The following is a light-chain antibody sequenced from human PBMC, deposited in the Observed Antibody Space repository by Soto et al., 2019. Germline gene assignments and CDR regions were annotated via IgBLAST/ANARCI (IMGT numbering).Light chain of an antibody. CDR1: NSDIGGYNY. CDR2: DVS. CDR3: CSYAGTYNFWV. J-gene: IGLJ3*02. V-gene: IGLV2-11*01. Sequence: QSVLTQPRSVSGSPGQSVTISCTGTNSDIGGYNYVSWYQQHPGKAPKVMIYDVSRRPSGVPDRFSGSKSGNTASLTISGLQAEDEADYYCCSYAGTYNFWVSGGGTKLTVL.